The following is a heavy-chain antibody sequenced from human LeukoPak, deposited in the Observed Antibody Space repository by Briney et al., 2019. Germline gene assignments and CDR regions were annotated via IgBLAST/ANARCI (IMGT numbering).Heavy chain of an antibody. D-gene: IGHD3-22*01. CDR2: IFPIFGTA. V-gene: IGHV1-69*06. Sequence: SVKLSCTASGGTFSSYGISWVRQAPGQGLEWIGRIFPIFGTANYAQKFQGRVTITADKFTSTAYMEVSSLRSEDTAVYYCARTNYYDSSGYQGAGTYYYGMDVWGQGTTVTVSS. J-gene: IGHJ6*02. CDR1: GGTFSSYG. CDR3: ARTNYYDSSGYQGAGTYYYGMDV.